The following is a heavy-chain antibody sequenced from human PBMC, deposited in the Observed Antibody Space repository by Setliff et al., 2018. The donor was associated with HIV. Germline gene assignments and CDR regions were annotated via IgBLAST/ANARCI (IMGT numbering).Heavy chain of an antibody. J-gene: IGHJ4*02. CDR1: GGSIRSGSYY. D-gene: IGHD2-15*01. CDR2: IYTSGST. CDR3: AREAAHCSVDTCQFTFES. V-gene: IGHV4-61*02. Sequence: SLTCPVSGGSIRSGSYYWSWIRQPAGKALEWIGRIYTSGSTNYNPSLESRVSISLDTSKNQFSLKLTFVTAAYTAVYYCAREAAHCSVDTCQFTFESWGQGTLVTVSS.